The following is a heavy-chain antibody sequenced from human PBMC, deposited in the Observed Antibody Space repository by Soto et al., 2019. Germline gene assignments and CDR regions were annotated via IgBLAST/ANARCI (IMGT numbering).Heavy chain of an antibody. CDR1: GGSISSSSYY. V-gene: IGHV4-39*01. D-gene: IGHD4-17*01. CDR3: ARQYGDDSPRFDY. J-gene: IGHJ4*02. CDR2: IYYSGST. Sequence: QLQLQASGPGLVKPSATLSLTCTVSGGSISSSSYYWGWIRQPPGKGLEWIGSIYYSGSTYYNPSLKSRATIPVDRFKNQFSLKLSSVTAADTAVYYCARQYGDDSPRFDYWGQGTLVTVSS.